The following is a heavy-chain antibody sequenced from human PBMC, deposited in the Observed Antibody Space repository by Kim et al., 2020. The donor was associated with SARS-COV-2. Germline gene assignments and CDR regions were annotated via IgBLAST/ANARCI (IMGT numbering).Heavy chain of an antibody. Sequence: ASVKVSCKASGYTFDTFSLYWVRQAPGQRFEWMGWNNGGNGNTRYSQTFQGRVTITRDRAATTAYMELSSLTSKDTAVYYCAREGSGGYNWFDPWGQGPL. CDR2: NNGGNGNT. CDR1: GYTFDTFS. J-gene: IGHJ5*02. V-gene: IGHV1-3*01. D-gene: IGHD3-10*01. CDR3: AREGSGGYNWFDP.